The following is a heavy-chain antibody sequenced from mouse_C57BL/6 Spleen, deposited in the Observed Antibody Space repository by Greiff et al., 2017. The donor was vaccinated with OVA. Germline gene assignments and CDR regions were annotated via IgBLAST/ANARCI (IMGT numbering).Heavy chain of an antibody. J-gene: IGHJ4*01. V-gene: IGHV5-12*01. CDR1: GFTFSDYY. CDR3: ARSDEDAMDY. Sequence: EVKLMESGGGLVQPGGSLKLSCAASGFTFSDYYMYWVRQTPEKRLEWVAYISNGGGSTYYPDTVKGRFTISRDNAKNTLYLQMSRLKSEDTAMYYCARSDEDAMDYWGQGTSVTVSS. CDR2: ISNGGGST.